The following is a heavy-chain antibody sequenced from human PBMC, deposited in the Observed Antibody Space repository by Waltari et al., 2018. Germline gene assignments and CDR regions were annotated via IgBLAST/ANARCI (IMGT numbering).Heavy chain of an antibody. CDR3: AGDRAIGLFFDY. Sequence: QVQLQESGQGLVKPSGTLSLTCAVSVDSISGHYWWSWVRQSPVKGLEWVGHVYHSGKTHYNPSLQSRVTISVDKPKNQFSLNLNSVTAADTAVYYCAGDRAIGLFFDYWGRGTLVTVSS. CDR1: VDSISGHYW. J-gene: IGHJ4*02. D-gene: IGHD2-2*01. CDR2: VYHSGKT. V-gene: IGHV4-4*02.